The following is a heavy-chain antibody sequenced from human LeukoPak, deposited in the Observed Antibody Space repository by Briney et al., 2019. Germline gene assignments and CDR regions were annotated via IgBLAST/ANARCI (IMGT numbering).Heavy chain of an antibody. Sequence: GGSLRLSCAASGFTFSSYVMSWVRQAPGQGLEWLSVITGSGGSTYYADSVKGRFTISRDNSKNTVYLQMNSLRAEDTAVYYCAKGQGSPYYFDYWGQGTLVTVSS. J-gene: IGHJ4*02. CDR2: ITGSGGST. CDR1: GFTFSSYV. D-gene: IGHD2-15*01. V-gene: IGHV3-23*01. CDR3: AKGQGSPYYFDY.